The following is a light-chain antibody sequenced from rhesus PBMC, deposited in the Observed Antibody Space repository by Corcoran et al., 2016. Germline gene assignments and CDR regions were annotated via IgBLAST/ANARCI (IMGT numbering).Light chain of an antibody. Sequence: DIQMTQSPSSMSASVGDTVTITCRASQGISSWLAWYQQKPGQAPKLLIYKAASLQSGVPSRFSGSRSVTDVTLTISSLQSEDFATYYCQQYGRRPYSFGRGTKVEIK. J-gene: IGKJ2*01. CDR1: QGISSW. CDR2: KAA. CDR3: QQYGRRPYS. V-gene: IGKV1-22*01.